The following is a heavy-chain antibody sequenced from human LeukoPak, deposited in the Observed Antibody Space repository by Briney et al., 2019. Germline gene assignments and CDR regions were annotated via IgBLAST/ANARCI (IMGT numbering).Heavy chain of an antibody. V-gene: IGHV3-23*01. D-gene: IGHD4-23*01. Sequence: GGSLRLSCAASGFTFSSYAMSWVRQAPGKGLEWVSAISGSGDSTYYGDSVKGRFTISRDNSKNTLYLQMNSLRAEDTAVYYCAKVTDYGGNSGYFDYWGQGTLVTVSS. J-gene: IGHJ4*02. CDR2: ISGSGDST. CDR3: AKVTDYGGNSGYFDY. CDR1: GFTFSSYA.